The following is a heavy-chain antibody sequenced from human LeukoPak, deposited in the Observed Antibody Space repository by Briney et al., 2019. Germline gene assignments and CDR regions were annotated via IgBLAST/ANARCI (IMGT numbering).Heavy chain of an antibody. Sequence: PSETLSLTCTVSGGSISSYYWSWIRQPPGKVLEWIGYIYYSGSTNYNPSLKSRVTISVDTSKNQFSLKLSSVTAADTAVYYCASSRRVPGVSIGYFDSWGQGTLVTVSS. D-gene: IGHD3-10*01. CDR2: IYYSGST. CDR3: ASSRRVPGVSIGYFDS. J-gene: IGHJ4*02. CDR1: GGSISSYY. V-gene: IGHV4-59*08.